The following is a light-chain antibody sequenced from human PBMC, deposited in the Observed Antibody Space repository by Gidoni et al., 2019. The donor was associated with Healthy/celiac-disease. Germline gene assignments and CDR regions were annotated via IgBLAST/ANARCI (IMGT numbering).Light chain of an antibody. J-gene: IGKJ5*01. CDR1: QSVSSN. V-gene: IGKV3-15*01. Sequence: EIVMTQSPATLSVSPGERAPLSCRASQSVSSNLAWYQQKPGQAPRLLIYGASTRATGIPARFSGSGSGTEFTLTITVLQSEDFAVYYCQQYSNWPPITFGQGTRLEIK. CDR2: GAS. CDR3: QQYSNWPPIT.